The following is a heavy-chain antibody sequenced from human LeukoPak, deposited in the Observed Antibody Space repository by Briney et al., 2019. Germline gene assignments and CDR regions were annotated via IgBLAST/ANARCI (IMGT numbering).Heavy chain of an antibody. CDR2: IYSDGST. CDR3: TRSVSGSYPIVH. Sequence: GGSLRLSCAASGFTVRTDYMTWVRQAPGKGLEWVSIIYSDGSTYYADSVRGRFSISRDNSKNTVYPQMNSLRAEDTAVYYCTRSVSGSYPIVHWGQGTLVTVSS. D-gene: IGHD1-26*01. V-gene: IGHV3-53*01. CDR1: GFTVRTDY. J-gene: IGHJ4*02.